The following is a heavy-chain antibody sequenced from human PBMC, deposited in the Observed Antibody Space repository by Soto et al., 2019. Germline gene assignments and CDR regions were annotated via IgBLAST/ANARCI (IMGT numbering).Heavy chain of an antibody. CDR3: ARGGSVSTVPWGLYYYYYMDV. D-gene: IGHD4-4*01. Sequence: PGGSLRLSCAASGFTFSSYGMHWVRQAPGKGLEWVANIKQDGSEKYYVDSVKGRFTISRDNAKNSLYLQMNSLRAEDTAVYYCARGGSVSTVPWGLYYYYYMDVWGKGTTVTVSS. J-gene: IGHJ6*03. V-gene: IGHV3-7*01. CDR2: IKQDGSEK. CDR1: GFTFSSYG.